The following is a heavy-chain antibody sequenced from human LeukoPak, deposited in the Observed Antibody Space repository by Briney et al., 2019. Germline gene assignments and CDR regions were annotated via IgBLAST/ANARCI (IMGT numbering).Heavy chain of an antibody. D-gene: IGHD6-19*01. CDR1: GGSISSGGYS. CDR2: IYYSGST. CDR3: AGRSRSGWYYDY. Sequence: PSQTLSLTCAVSGGSISSGGYSWSWIRQPPGKGLEWIAYIYYSGSTNYNPSLKSRVTISVDTSKNQFSLKLSSVTAADTAVYYCAGRSRSGWYYDYWGQGTLVTVSS. V-gene: IGHV4-61*08. J-gene: IGHJ4*02.